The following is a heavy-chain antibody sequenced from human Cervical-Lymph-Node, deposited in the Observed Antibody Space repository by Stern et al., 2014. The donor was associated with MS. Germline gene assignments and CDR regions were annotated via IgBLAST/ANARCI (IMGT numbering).Heavy chain of an antibody. Sequence: VKMVESGAEVKKPGASMTISCKTSGYNFIDHAIHWVRQAPGQRLERMGWINGGPGTTKYSQKFQGRVSFTRDKAASAAYMDLSSLSPDDTAVYYCARQPDYSDFLDFWGQGTLVTVSS. J-gene: IGHJ4*02. CDR1: GYNFIDHA. D-gene: IGHD4-11*01. V-gene: IGHV1-3*01. CDR2: INGGPGTT. CDR3: ARQPDYSDFLDF.